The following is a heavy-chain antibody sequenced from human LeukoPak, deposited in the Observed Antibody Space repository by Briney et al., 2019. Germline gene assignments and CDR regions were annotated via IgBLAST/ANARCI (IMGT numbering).Heavy chain of an antibody. CDR1: GFTFSSYA. J-gene: IGHJ4*02. CDR2: ISYDGSNK. V-gene: IGHV3-30-3*01. Sequence: PGGSLRLSCAASGFTFSSYAMHWVRQAPGKRLEWVAVISYDGSNKYYADSVKGRFTISRDNSKNTLYLQMNSLRAEDTAVYYCARDSSPDIVVVVAANYFDYWGQGTLVTVSS. D-gene: IGHD2-15*01. CDR3: ARDSSPDIVVVVAANYFDY.